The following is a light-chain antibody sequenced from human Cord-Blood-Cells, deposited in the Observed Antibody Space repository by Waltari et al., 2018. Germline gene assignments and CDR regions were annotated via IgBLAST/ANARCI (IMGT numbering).Light chain of an antibody. CDR3: QQYYSYPRT. J-gene: IGKJ2*01. V-gene: IGKV1-8*01. CDR2: AAS. CDR1: QGISSY. Sequence: AIRMTQSPSSFSASTGDRVTITWRASQGISSYLAWYQQKPGKAPKLLIYAASTLQSGVPSRFSGSGSGTDFTLTISCLQSEDFATYYCQQYYSYPRTFGQGTKLEIK.